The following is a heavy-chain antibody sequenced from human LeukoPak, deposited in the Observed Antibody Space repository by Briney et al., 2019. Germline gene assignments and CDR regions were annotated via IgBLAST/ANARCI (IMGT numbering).Heavy chain of an antibody. V-gene: IGHV3-9*01. CDR2: INWNSDSI. CDR3: ARGSDCSGGSCYSYDAFDI. Sequence: GGSLRLSCAASGFTFDDYAMHWVRQAPGKGLEWVSGINWNSDSIAYADSVKGRFTISRDNSKNTLYLQMNSLRAEDTAMYYCARGSDCSGGSCYSYDAFDIWGQGTMVTVSS. J-gene: IGHJ3*02. D-gene: IGHD2-15*01. CDR1: GFTFDDYA.